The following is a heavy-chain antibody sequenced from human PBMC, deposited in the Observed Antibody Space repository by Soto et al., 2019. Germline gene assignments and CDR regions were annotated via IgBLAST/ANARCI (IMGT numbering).Heavy chain of an antibody. CDR3: ARSSSVVVVFDY. D-gene: IGHD2-15*01. V-gene: IGHV1-3*01. J-gene: IGHJ4*02. CDR1: GYTFTSYA. CDR2: INAGNGNT. Sequence: QVQLVQSGAEVKKPGASVKVSCKASGYTFTSYAMHWVRQAPGQRLEWMGWINAGNGNTKYSQKFQGRVTITRDTSASTAYMELSSLRSEDTAVYYCARSSSVVVVFDYWGQGTLVTVSS.